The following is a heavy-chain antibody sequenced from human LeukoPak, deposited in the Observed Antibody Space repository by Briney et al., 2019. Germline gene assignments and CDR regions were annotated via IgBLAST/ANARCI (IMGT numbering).Heavy chain of an antibody. Sequence: PGGSLRLSCAASGFTVSSNDMSWVRQAPGKGLEWVSIIHIGNSTYYADSVKGRFTISRDNSKNTLYLQMNSLRAEDTAVYYCAKRESSIAARAEPFDYWGQGTLVTVSP. J-gene: IGHJ4*02. V-gene: IGHV3-66*01. D-gene: IGHD6-6*01. CDR2: IHIGNST. CDR3: AKRESSIAARAEPFDY. CDR1: GFTVSSND.